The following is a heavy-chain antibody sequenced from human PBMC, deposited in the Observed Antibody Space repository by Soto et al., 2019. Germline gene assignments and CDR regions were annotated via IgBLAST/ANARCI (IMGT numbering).Heavy chain of an antibody. V-gene: IGHV3-15*01. CDR3: TTKPYSSSWYTF. CDR2: IKSKTDGGAT. D-gene: IGHD6-13*01. Sequence: GGSLRLSCAASGFTFSNAWMSWVRQAPEKGLEWVGRIKSKTDGGATDYAAPVKGRFTISRGDSKNTLYLQMNSLKTEDTAVYYCTTKPYSSSWYTFWGQGTLVTVSS. J-gene: IGHJ4*02. CDR1: GFTFSNAW.